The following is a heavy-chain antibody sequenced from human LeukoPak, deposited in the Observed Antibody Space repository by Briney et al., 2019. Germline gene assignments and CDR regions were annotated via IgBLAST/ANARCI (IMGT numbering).Heavy chain of an antibody. D-gene: IGHD5-18*01. CDR3: ARGLGQVTGYSYEDWFDP. CDR2: INPSGGST. J-gene: IGHJ5*02. V-gene: IGHV1-46*01. CDR1: GYTFTSYY. Sequence: ASVKVSCKASGYTFTSYYMHWVRRAPGQGLEWMGIINPSGGSTSYAQKFQGRVTMTRDTSTSTVYMELSSLRSEDTAVYYCARGLGQVTGYSYEDWFDPWGQGTLVTVSS.